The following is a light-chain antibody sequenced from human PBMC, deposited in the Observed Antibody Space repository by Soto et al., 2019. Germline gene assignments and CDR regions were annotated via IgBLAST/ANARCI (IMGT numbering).Light chain of an antibody. CDR3: QQSYKTPHT. CDR2: DAS. J-gene: IGKJ2*01. Sequence: RLTQSPSSLSASVGDRVTITCRASQDIFTYLAWYQQKPGKAPKLLIFDASSLPDGVPSRFSGSGSGTNFTLTIHSLQPEDFATYYCQQSYKTPHTFGQGTKLETK. CDR1: QDIFTY. V-gene: IGKV1-39*01.